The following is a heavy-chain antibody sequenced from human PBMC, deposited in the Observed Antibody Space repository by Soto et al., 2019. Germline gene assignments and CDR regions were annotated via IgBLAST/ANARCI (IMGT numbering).Heavy chain of an antibody. D-gene: IGHD5-12*01. CDR1: GFTFSSYG. J-gene: IGHJ3*02. CDR2: IWYDGSNK. Sequence: GGSLRLSCAASGFTFSSYGMHWVRQAPGKGLEWVAVIWYDGSNKYYADSVKGRFTISRDNSKNTLYLQMNSLRAEDTAVYYCARGDRGYSGYEDAFDIWDQGTMVT. CDR3: ARGDRGYSGYEDAFDI. V-gene: IGHV3-33*01.